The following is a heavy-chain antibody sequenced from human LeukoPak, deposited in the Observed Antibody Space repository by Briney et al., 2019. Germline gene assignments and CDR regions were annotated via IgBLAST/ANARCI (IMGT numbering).Heavy chain of an antibody. CDR3: ARGARGIAAAGTHYCYYYGMDV. D-gene: IGHD6-13*01. J-gene: IGHJ6*02. CDR2: IYTSGST. V-gene: IGHV4-4*07. CDR1: GGSISSYY. Sequence: NPSETLSLTCTVSGGSISSYYWSWIRQPAGKGLEWIWRIYTSGSTNYNPSLKSRVTMSVDTSKNQFSLKLCSVTAAETAVYYCARGARGIAAAGTHYCYYYGMDVWGQGTTVTVSS.